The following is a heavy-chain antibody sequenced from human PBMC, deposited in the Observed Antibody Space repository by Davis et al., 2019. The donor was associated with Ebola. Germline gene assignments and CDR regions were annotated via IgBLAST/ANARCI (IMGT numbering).Heavy chain of an antibody. J-gene: IGHJ4*02. CDR2: INSDGSST. CDR1: GFTFSSYW. Sequence: GESLKISCAASGFTFSSYWMHWVRQAPGKGLVWVSRINSDGSSTSYADSVKGRSTISRDNAKNTLYLQMNSLRAEDTAVYYCARGSEMANPADGDYWGQGTLVTVSS. V-gene: IGHV3-74*01. D-gene: IGHD5-24*01. CDR3: ARGSEMANPADGDY.